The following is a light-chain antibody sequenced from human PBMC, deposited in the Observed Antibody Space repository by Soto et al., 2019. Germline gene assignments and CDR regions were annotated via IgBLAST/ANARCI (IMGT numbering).Light chain of an antibody. CDR3: QQYGSSPPVI. J-gene: IGKJ5*01. CDR1: QSVSSSY. CDR2: GAS. V-gene: IGKV3-20*01. Sequence: EIVLTHSPGTLSLSPGERATLSCGASQSVSSSYLAWYQQKPGQAPRLLIYGASSRATGIPDRFSGSGSGTDFTLSISRLEPEDFAVYYCQQYGSSPPVIFGQGTRLEIK.